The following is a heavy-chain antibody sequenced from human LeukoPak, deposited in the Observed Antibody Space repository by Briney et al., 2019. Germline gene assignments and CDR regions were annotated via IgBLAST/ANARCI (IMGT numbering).Heavy chain of an antibody. D-gene: IGHD4-23*01. CDR2: TYTTGST. CDR3: VRDRGYGGNSGPFDY. Sequence: SETLSPTCTVSGGSIHSYWSWIRQPAGKGLEWIGRTYTTGSTNYNPSLKSRVTVSLDMSKNQFSLRLSSVTAADTAVYYCVRDRGYGGNSGPFDYWGQGTLVTVSS. J-gene: IGHJ4*01. V-gene: IGHV4-4*07. CDR1: GGSIHSY.